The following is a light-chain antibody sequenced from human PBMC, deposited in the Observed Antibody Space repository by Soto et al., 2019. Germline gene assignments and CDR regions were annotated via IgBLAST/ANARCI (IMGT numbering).Light chain of an antibody. CDR3: QQYYTLPLT. CDR2: WAS. CDR1: QSVLFTSNNKNY. J-gene: IGKJ4*01. V-gene: IGKV4-1*01. Sequence: DIVMTQSPDSLAVSLGERATINCESSQSVLFTSNNKNYLAWYQQKPGQSPKLLLSWASARESGVPERFSGSGSGTLFTLSISSLQAEDVAVYYCQQYYTLPLTFGGGTKVDIK.